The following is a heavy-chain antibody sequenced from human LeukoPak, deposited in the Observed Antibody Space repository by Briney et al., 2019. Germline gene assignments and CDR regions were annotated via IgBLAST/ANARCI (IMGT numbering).Heavy chain of an antibody. D-gene: IGHD6-13*01. CDR1: GGTFSSYA. Sequence: SVKVSCKASGGTFSSYAISWVRQAPGQGLEWMGRIIPILGIANYAQKFQGRVTITADKSTSTAYMELSSLRSEDTAVYYCARVGSSWSRRSYGMDVWGQGTTVTVSS. V-gene: IGHV1-69*04. CDR3: ARVGSSWSRRSYGMDV. J-gene: IGHJ6*02. CDR2: IIPILGIA.